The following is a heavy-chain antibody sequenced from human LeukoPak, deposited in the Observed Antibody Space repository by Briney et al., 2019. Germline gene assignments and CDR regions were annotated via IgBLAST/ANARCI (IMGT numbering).Heavy chain of an antibody. V-gene: IGHV3-43*02. CDR3: AKDVAYGGYGHFDY. J-gene: IGHJ4*02. D-gene: IGHD4-17*01. CDR1: GFTFYDYA. Sequence: GGSLRLSCAASGFTFYDYAMHWVRQAPGKGLEWVSLISGDDGSTYYADSVKGRFTISRDNSKNSLYLQMNSLRTEDTALYYCAKDVAYGGYGHFDYWGQGTLVTVSS. CDR2: ISGDDGST.